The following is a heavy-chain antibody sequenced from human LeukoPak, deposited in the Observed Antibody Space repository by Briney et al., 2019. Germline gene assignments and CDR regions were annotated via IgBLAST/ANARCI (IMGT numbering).Heavy chain of an antibody. D-gene: IGHD5-12*01. CDR2: INPNSGGT. V-gene: IGHV1-2*02. CDR1: GYTFTGYY. J-gene: IGHJ4*02. Sequence: ASVKVSCKASGYTFTGYYMHWVRQAPGQGLEWMGWINPNSGGTNFAQKFRGRVTMTRDTSISTAFMELSRLTSGDTAVYYCARLWNTGYIIYFDSWGQGALVTVSS. CDR3: ARLWNTGYIIYFDS.